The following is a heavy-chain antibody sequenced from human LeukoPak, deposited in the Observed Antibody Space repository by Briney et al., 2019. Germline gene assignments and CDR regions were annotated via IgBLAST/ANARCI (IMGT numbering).Heavy chain of an antibody. V-gene: IGHV4-4*07. Sequence: PSETLSLTCTVSGGSISSYYWSWIRQPAGKGLEWIGRIHTSGSTNYNPSLKSRVTMSVDTSKNQFSLKLSSVTAADTAVYYCASLGELATFDYWGQGTLVTVSS. CDR3: ASLGELATFDY. CDR1: GGSISSYY. J-gene: IGHJ4*02. D-gene: IGHD3-10*01. CDR2: IHTSGST.